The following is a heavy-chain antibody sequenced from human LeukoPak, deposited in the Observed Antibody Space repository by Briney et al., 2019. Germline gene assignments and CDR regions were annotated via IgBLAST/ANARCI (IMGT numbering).Heavy chain of an antibody. Sequence: SETLSLTCTVSGGSISSYYWSWIRQPPGKGLEWIGEINHSGSTNYNPSLKSRVTISVDTSKNQFSLNLSSVTAADTAVYYCARPSRGVSPFDYWGQGTLVTVSS. D-gene: IGHD3-10*01. CDR3: ARPSRGVSPFDY. J-gene: IGHJ4*02. CDR1: GGSISSYY. V-gene: IGHV4-34*01. CDR2: INHSGST.